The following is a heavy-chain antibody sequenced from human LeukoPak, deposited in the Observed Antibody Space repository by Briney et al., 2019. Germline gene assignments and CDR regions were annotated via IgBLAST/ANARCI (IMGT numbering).Heavy chain of an antibody. Sequence: GRFLRLSCAVSGFTFSNYGMHWVRQAPGKGLEWVSSISSSSSYIYYADSVKGRFTISRDNAKNSLYLQMNSLRAEDTAVYYCARYCSGGSCYYFDYWGQGTLVTVSS. V-gene: IGHV3-21*01. J-gene: IGHJ4*02. CDR3: ARYCSGGSCYYFDY. D-gene: IGHD2-15*01. CDR1: GFTFSNYG. CDR2: ISSSSSYI.